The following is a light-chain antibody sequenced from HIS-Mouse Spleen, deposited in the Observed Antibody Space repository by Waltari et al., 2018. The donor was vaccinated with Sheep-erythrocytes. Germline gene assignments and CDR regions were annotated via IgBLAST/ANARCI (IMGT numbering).Light chain of an antibody. Sequence: QSALTQPASVSGSPGQSITISCTGTSSDVGSYNLVSWYQEPPGKAPKIMIYAGSKRHSGVTNRFSGSKSVNTASLTISGLQAEDDADYYCCSYAGSSTWVFGGGPKLTVL. J-gene: IGLJ3*02. CDR3: CSYAGSSTWV. V-gene: IGLV2-23*01. CDR1: SSDVGSYNL. CDR2: AGS.